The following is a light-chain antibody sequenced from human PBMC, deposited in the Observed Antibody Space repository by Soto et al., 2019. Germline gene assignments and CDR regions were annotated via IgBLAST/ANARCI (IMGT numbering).Light chain of an antibody. J-gene: IGLJ2*01. V-gene: IGLV2-8*01. CDR1: SSDVGGYNY. CDR2: DVS. Sequence: QSALTQPPSASGSPGQSVTISCTGTSSDVGGYNYVCWYQQYPGKAPKLMIYDVSKRPSGVADRFSGSKLGNTASLTVSGLQAEDEADYYCSSYAGGNVVLFGGGTKLTVL. CDR3: SSYAGGNVVL.